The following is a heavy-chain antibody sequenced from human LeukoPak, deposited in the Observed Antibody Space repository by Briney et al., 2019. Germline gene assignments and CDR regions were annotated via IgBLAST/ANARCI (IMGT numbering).Heavy chain of an antibody. Sequence: SQTLSLTCTVSGGSISSGGYYWSWIRQHPGKGLEWIGYIYYSGSTYYNPSLKSRVTITVDTSKNQFSLKLSSVTAADTAVYYCARAAVVGDDAFDIWGQGTMVTVSS. J-gene: IGHJ3*02. D-gene: IGHD2-15*01. CDR3: ARAAVVGDDAFDI. CDR2: IYYSGST. V-gene: IGHV4-31*03. CDR1: GGSISSGGYY.